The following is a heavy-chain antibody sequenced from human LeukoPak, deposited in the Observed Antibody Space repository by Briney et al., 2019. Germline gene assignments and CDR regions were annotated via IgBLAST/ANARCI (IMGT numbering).Heavy chain of an antibody. D-gene: IGHD3-22*01. V-gene: IGHV4-61*01. CDR3: ARGKDYYDSSGYYNC. J-gene: IGHJ4*02. CDR1: GGSVSSGSYY. CDR2: IYYSGST. Sequence: SETLSLTCTVSGGSVSSGSYYWSWIRQPPGKGLEWIGYIYYSGSTNYNPSLKSRVTISVDTSKNQFSLKLSSVTAADTAVYYCARGKDYYDSSGYYNCWGQGTLVTVSS.